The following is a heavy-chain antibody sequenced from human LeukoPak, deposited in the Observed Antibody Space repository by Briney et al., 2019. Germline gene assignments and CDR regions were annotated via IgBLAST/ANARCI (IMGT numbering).Heavy chain of an antibody. V-gene: IGHV3-9*01. CDR2: ISWNGGSI. Sequence: GRSLRLSCAGTGLTLNNPAMVWVGQDSGKGLEWVSGISWNGGSIDYVDSVRGRFTISRDNAKNSLYLQMNDLRAEDTALYFCTKGISRLPSRGPLDNWGQGTLVTVSS. J-gene: IGHJ4*02. CDR3: TKGISRLPSRGPLDN. D-gene: IGHD3-16*01. CDR1: GLTLNNPA.